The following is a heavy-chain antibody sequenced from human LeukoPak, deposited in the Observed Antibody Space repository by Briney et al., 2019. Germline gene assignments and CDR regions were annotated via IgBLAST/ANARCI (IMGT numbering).Heavy chain of an antibody. V-gene: IGHV3-7*01. Sequence: PGGSLRLSCAASGFTFSSYWMSWVRQAPGKGLEWVANIKQDGSEKYYVDSVKGRFTISRDNAKNSLYLQMNSLRAEDTAVYYCARQGDYSNSFRFDYWGQGTLVTVSS. CDR3: ARQGDYSNSFRFDY. D-gene: IGHD4-11*01. J-gene: IGHJ4*02. CDR1: GFTFSSYW. CDR2: IKQDGSEK.